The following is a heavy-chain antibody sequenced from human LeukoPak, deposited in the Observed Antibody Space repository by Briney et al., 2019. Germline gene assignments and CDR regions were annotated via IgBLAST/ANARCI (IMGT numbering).Heavy chain of an antibody. J-gene: IGHJ3*02. D-gene: IGHD3-22*01. CDR2: IYYSGST. CDR3: ARLSGITMIVVVMSDAFDI. V-gene: IGHV4-39*01. CDR1: GGSISSSSYY. Sequence: PSETLSLTCTVSGGSISSSSYYWGWIRQPPGKGLEWIGSIYYSGSTYYNPSLKSRVTISVDTSKNQFSLKLSSVTAADTAVYYCARLSGITMIVVVMSDAFDIWGQGTMVTVSS.